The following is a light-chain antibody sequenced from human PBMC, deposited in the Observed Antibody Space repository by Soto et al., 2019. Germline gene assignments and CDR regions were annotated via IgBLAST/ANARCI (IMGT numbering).Light chain of an antibody. J-gene: IGKJ4*01. CDR3: QQYHKWPLT. CDR1: QSVSSN. CDR2: GAS. V-gene: IGKV3-15*01. Sequence: EIVMTQSPATLSVSPGERATLSCRASQSVSSNLAWYQQKPGQAPRLLIYGASTRATGIPARFGGSGSGTEFILTISSLQSEGFAVYYCQQYHKWPLTFGGGTKVEI.